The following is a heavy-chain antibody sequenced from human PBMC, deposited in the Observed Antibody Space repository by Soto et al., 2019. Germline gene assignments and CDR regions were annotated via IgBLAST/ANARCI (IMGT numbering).Heavy chain of an antibody. CDR1: GGSISSYY. Sequence: SETLSLTCTVSGGSISSYYWSWIRQPPGKGLEWIGYIYYSGSTNYNPSLKSRVTISVDTSKNQFSLKLSSVTAADTAVYYCARGDWDCSGGSCSSWFDPWGQGTLVTVSS. V-gene: IGHV4-59*01. CDR2: IYYSGST. J-gene: IGHJ5*02. D-gene: IGHD2-15*01. CDR3: ARGDWDCSGGSCSSWFDP.